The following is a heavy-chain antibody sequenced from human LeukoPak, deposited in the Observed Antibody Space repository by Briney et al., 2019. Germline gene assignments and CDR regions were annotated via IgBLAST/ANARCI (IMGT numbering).Heavy chain of an antibody. V-gene: IGHV4-4*07. CDR1: GGSISGDY. Sequence: SETLSLTCTVSGGSISGDYWNWIRQPAGKGLEWIGRIYTSGSTNYNPSLKSRVTMSVDTSKNQFSLKLSSVTAADTAVYYCARVGYCSSTSCYGDFDYWGQGTLVTVSS. J-gene: IGHJ4*02. CDR3: ARVGYCSSTSCYGDFDY. D-gene: IGHD2-2*01. CDR2: IYTSGST.